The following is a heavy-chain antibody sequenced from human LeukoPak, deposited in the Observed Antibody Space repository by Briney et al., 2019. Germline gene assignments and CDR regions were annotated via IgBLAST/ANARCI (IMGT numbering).Heavy chain of an antibody. CDR1: GDTFTSYD. Sequence: DTLSVSCTASGDTFTSYDINWVRQPTGQGLELMGWMNTNSGNNGYAQKFQSSVTMTRNTCISTVYMELSSLRSEDTVVYYSARAGKVYYGILGLYNWFDPWGQGALVTVSS. CDR2: MNTNSGNN. J-gene: IGHJ5*02. D-gene: IGHD3-9*01. CDR3: ARAGKVYYGILGLYNWFDP. V-gene: IGHV1-8*01.